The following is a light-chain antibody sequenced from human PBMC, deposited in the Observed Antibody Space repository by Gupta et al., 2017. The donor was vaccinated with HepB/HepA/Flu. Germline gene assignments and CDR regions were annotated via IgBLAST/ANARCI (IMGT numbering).Light chain of an antibody. CDR2: RSD. CDR3: ASWDDSLSGWV. V-gene: IGLV1-47*01. Sequence: QSVLTQPPSASGTPGQRVTISCSGSTSNIGSNYVSWYQQLPGTAPKLLIYRSDQRPSGVPDRFSGSKSGTSASLAISGLRAGDEADYYCASWDDSLSGWVFGGGTTVTVL. CDR1: TSNIGSNY. J-gene: IGLJ3*02.